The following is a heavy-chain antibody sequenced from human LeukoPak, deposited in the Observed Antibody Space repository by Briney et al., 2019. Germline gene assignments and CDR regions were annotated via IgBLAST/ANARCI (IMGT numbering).Heavy chain of an antibody. V-gene: IGHV4-59*12. Sequence: NPSETLSLTCTVSGGSINNYYWSWIRQPPGKGLEWIGYIYYSGSTNYNPSLKSRVTISLDTSKNQFSLKLSSVTAADTAVYYCARGGDNWNYGWFDPWGQGTLVTVSS. D-gene: IGHD1-7*01. J-gene: IGHJ5*02. CDR2: IYYSGST. CDR1: GGSINNYY. CDR3: ARGGDNWNYGWFDP.